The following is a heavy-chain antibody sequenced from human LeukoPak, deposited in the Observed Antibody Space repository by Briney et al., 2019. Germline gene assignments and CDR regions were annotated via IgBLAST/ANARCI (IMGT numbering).Heavy chain of an antibody. CDR2: ITHGGST. Sequence: SETLSLTCAVYGGSFSGYYWSWIRQPPGKGLEWIGEITHGGSTNYNSSLKSRVTISVDTSKNQFSLKLNSVTAADTAVYYCARDYTSWGQGTMVTVSS. J-gene: IGHJ3*01. CDR1: GGSFSGYY. D-gene: IGHD4-11*01. V-gene: IGHV4-34*01. CDR3: ARDYTS.